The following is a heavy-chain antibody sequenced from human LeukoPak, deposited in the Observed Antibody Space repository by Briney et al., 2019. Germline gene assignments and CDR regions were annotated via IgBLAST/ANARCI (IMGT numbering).Heavy chain of an antibody. CDR3: AHSAGVVVPAAMGCFDY. V-gene: IGHV2-5*02. Sequence: SGPTLVNPTQTLTVTCTFSGFSLSTSGVGVGWIRQPPGKALEWLALIYWDDDKRYSPSLKSRLTITKDTSKNQVVLTMTNMDPVDTATYYCAHSAGVVVPAAMGCFDYWGQGTLVTVSS. J-gene: IGHJ4*02. D-gene: IGHD2-2*01. CDR1: GFSLSTSGVG. CDR2: IYWDDDK.